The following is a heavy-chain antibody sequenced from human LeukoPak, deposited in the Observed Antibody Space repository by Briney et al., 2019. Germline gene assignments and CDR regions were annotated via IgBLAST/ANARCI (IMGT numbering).Heavy chain of an antibody. D-gene: IGHD3-10*01. V-gene: IGHV1-18*01. CDR1: GYTFTSYG. J-gene: IGHJ5*02. Sequence: ASVKVSCKASGYTFTSYGITWVRQAPGQGLEWMGWIGVYNGNTKYAQNLQDRVTMTTDTPTNTAYMELRSLRSDDTAVYYCARDLFVEDSGNYFFSWGQGTLVTVSS. CDR2: IGVYNGNT. CDR3: ARDLFVEDSGNYFFS.